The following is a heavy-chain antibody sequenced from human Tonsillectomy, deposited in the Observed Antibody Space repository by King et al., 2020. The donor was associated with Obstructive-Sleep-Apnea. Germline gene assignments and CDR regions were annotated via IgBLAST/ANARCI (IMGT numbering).Heavy chain of an antibody. CDR3: ARVWVLRFGELNDAFDL. Sequence: VQLVESGGALVQPGGSLRLSCAASGFDVGSHYMNWVRQASGKGLEWVSVLYSDGSTYYADSVEGRFTISSDNSKNTLFLQMNSLRAEDTAVYFCARVWVLRFGELNDAFDLWGQGTIVTVSS. V-gene: IGHV3-66*01. D-gene: IGHD3-16*01. J-gene: IGHJ3*01. CDR2: LYSDGST. CDR1: GFDVGSHY.